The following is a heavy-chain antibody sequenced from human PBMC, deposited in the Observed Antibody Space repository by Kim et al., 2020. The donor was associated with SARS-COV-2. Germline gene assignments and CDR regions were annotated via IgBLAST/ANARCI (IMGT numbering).Heavy chain of an antibody. J-gene: IGHJ4*02. CDR3: ARGGGSGSYFQLDY. D-gene: IGHD3-10*01. Sequence: SETLSLTCAVPGGSISTYYWSWIRQPPGKGLEWIGYIYYSGSNNYNPSLKSRVTISVDTSKNQFSLKLSSVTAADTAVYYCARGGGSGSYFQLDYWGQGILVTVSS. CDR1: GGSISTYY. V-gene: IGHV4-59*01. CDR2: IYYSGSN.